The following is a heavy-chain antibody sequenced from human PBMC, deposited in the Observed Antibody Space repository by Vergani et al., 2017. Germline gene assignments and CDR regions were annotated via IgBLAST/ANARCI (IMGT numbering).Heavy chain of an antibody. CDR1: GGSISSSSYY. CDR2: IYYSGST. Sequence: QLQLHESGPGLVKPSETLSLTCTVSGGSISSSSYYWGWIRQPPGKGLEWIGSIYYSGSTYYNPSLKSRVTISVDTSKNQFSLNLSSVTAADTAVYYCARHDYGDYVDWFDPWGQGTLVTVSS. J-gene: IGHJ5*02. CDR3: ARHDYGDYVDWFDP. D-gene: IGHD4-17*01. V-gene: IGHV4-39*01.